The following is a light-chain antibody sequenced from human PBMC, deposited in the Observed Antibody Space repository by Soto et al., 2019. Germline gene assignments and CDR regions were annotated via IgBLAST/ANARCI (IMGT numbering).Light chain of an antibody. Sequence: DIVMTQYPDSLTVSLGERATINCESSQSILSTSFNKNYLAWYQQKPGQPLKLLVYWASTRESGVPDRFSGRGSGTDFTLTISSLQAEDVAVYYCQQYYSSPWTFGQGTKVEIK. CDR2: WAS. V-gene: IGKV4-1*01. CDR1: QSILSTSFNKNY. J-gene: IGKJ1*01. CDR3: QQYYSSPWT.